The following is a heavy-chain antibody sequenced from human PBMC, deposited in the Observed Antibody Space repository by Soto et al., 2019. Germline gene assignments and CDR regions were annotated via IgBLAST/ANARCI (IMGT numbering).Heavy chain of an antibody. CDR1: GGSISSSNW. CDR3: ARMGIVLMVSATGGLDY. Sequence: PSETLSLTCAVSGGSISSSNWWSWVRQPPGKGLEWIGEIYHSGSTNYNPSLKSRVTISVDKSKNQFSLKLSSVTAADTAVYYCARMGIVLMVSATGGLDYWGQGTLVTVSS. V-gene: IGHV4-4*02. D-gene: IGHD2-8*01. J-gene: IGHJ4*02. CDR2: IYHSGST.